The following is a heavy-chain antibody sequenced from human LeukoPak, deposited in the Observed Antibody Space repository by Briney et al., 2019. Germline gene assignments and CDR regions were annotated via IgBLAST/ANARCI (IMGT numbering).Heavy chain of an antibody. CDR3: AKDWDYNFWSNYDH. CDR2: IRYDGSDK. V-gene: IGHV3-30*02. Sequence: GGSLRLSCATSGFSFNKYGMHWVRQAPGKGLERVPYIRYDGSDKHYGDSVKGRFTISRDDSKNTLYLQMSSLRAEDTAVYYCAKDWDYNFWSNYDHWGQGILVTVSS. J-gene: IGHJ4*02. CDR1: GFSFNKYG. D-gene: IGHD3-3*01.